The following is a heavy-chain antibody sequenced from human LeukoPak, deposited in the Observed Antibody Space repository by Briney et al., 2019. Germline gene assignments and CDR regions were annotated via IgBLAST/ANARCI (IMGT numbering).Heavy chain of an antibody. CDR1: GFTFGDYA. CDR2: IRSKAYGGTT. Sequence: GGSLRLSRTTSGFTFGDYAMSWFRQAPVKGLEWVGFIRSKAYGGTTEYAASVKGRFTILRDDSKSIAYLQMNSLRTEDTAVYYCTRRALGYCSGGSCLGGYPDYWGQGTLVTVSS. CDR3: TRRALGYCSGGSCLGGYPDY. V-gene: IGHV3-49*03. D-gene: IGHD2-15*01. J-gene: IGHJ4*02.